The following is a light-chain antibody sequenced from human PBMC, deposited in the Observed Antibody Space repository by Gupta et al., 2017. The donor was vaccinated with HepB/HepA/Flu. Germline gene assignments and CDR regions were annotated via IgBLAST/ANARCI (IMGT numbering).Light chain of an antibody. Sequence: EIQMTESPSSMSASVGDRVTITCRASQSSSTYLNWYQQKPGQAPKPLIYRSSSLQSGVPSRFSGRGSWTDFTLAISSLQREDFATYYCQQSYSGPCTFGQGTKVEI. V-gene: IGKV1-39*01. CDR1: QSSSTY. CDR2: RSS. J-gene: IGKJ1*01. CDR3: QQSYSGPCT.